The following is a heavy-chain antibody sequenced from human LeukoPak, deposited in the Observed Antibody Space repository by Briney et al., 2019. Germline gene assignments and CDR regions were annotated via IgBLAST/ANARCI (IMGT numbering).Heavy chain of an antibody. CDR2: IYYSGST. CDR1: GGSISSGGYY. V-gene: IGHV4-31*03. J-gene: IGHJ4*02. D-gene: IGHD2-15*01. Sequence: SETLSLTCTVSGGSISSGGYYWSWIRQHPGKGLEWIGYIYYSGSTYYNPSLKSRVTISVDTSKNQFSLKLSSVTAADTAVYYCARELELLLGDYFDYWGQGTLVTVSS. CDR3: ARELELLLGDYFDY.